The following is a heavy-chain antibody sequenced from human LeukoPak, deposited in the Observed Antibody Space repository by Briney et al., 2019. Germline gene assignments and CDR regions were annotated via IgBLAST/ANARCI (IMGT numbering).Heavy chain of an antibody. V-gene: IGHV4-39*07. J-gene: IGHJ6*03. Sequence: SETLSLTCTVSGGPISSSSYYWGWIRQPPGKGLEWIGSIYYSGSTYYNPSLKSRVTISVDTSKNQFSLKLSSVTAADTAVYYCASQGGGGYSSGWYPHYYYYMDVWGKGTTVTVSS. CDR2: IYYSGST. D-gene: IGHD6-19*01. CDR3: ASQGGGGYSSGWYPHYYYYMDV. CDR1: GGPISSSSYY.